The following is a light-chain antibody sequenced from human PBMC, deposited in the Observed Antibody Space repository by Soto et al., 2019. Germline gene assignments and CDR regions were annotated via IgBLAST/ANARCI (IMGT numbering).Light chain of an antibody. CDR1: SSNIGSKT. V-gene: IGLV1-44*01. CDR2: SNN. CDR3: AAWDDRLNGVV. Sequence: QSVLTQPPSASGTPGQRVTISCSGSSSNIGSKTVNWYQQLPGTSPKLLIYSNNQRPSGVPDRFSGSKSGTSASLAISGLQSDDEADYYCAAWDDRLNGVVFGGGTKLTVL. J-gene: IGLJ2*01.